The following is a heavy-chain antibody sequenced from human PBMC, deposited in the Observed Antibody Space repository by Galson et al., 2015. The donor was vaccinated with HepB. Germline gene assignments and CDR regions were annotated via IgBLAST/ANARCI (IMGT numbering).Heavy chain of an antibody. Sequence: SVKVSCKASGGTFNSLAISWGRQAPGQGLEWIGGIIPIFETVNYAQNFQGRVTITADESTTKAYMEVTGLTSYDTAMFYCAAGGRSAWYYDSWGQGTLVTVSS. CDR1: GGTFNSLA. J-gene: IGHJ5*01. CDR2: IIPIFETV. D-gene: IGHD6-19*01. CDR3: AAGGRSAWYYDS. V-gene: IGHV1-69*13.